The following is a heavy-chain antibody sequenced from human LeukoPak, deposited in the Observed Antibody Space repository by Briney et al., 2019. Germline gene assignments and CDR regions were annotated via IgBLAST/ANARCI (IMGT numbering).Heavy chain of an antibody. CDR3: ASSVPFLGAFDY. V-gene: IGHV3-11*01. D-gene: IGHD1-1*01. Sequence: GGSLRLSCAASGFTFSDYYMSWIRQAPGKGLEWVSYISSSGSTIYYADSVNGRFTISRDNAKNSLYLQMNTLRAEDTAVYYCASSVPFLGAFDYWGKGTLVTVSS. CDR2: ISSSGSTI. J-gene: IGHJ4*02. CDR1: GFTFSDYY.